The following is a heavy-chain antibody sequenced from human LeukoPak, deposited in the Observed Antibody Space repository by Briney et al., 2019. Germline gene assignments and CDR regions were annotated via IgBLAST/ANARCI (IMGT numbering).Heavy chain of an antibody. CDR3: ARSKRYSSSWSNWFDP. D-gene: IGHD6-13*01. CDR1: GGTFSSYT. J-gene: IGHJ5*02. CDR2: IIPILGIA. V-gene: IGHV1-69*02. Sequence: SVKVSCKASGGTFSSYTISWVRQAPGQGLEWMGRIIPILGIANYAQKFQGRVTITADESTSTAYMELSSLRSEDTAVYYCARSKRYSSSWSNWFDPWGQGTLVTVSS.